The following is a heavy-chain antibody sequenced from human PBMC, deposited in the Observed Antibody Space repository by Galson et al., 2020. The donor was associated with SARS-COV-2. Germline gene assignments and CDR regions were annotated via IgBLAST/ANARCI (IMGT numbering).Heavy chain of an antibody. Sequence: SETLSLTCTVSGGSISSGSYYWSWIRQPAGKGLEWIGRIYTSGSTNYNPSLKSRVTISVDTSKNQFSLKLSSVTAADTAVYYCARGGGYYYYDAVDIWGQGTMVTVSS. V-gene: IGHV4-61*02. J-gene: IGHJ3*02. D-gene: IGHD3-22*01. CDR1: GGSISSGSYY. CDR3: ARGGGYYYYDAVDI. CDR2: IYTSGST.